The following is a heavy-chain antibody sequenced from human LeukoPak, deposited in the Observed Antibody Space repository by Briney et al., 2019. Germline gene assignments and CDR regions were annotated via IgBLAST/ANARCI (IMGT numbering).Heavy chain of an antibody. CDR2: ISAYNGNT. D-gene: IGHD2-15*01. V-gene: IGHV1-18*01. CDR1: GYTFTSYG. J-gene: IGHJ4*02. CDR3: AREDCSGGSCYFFDY. Sequence: ASVKVSCKASGYTFTSYGISWVRQAPGQGLEWMGWISAYNGNTNYAQKLQGRVTMTTDTSTSTAYMELRSLRSDDTAVYYCAREDCSGGSCYFFDYWGKGTLVTVSS.